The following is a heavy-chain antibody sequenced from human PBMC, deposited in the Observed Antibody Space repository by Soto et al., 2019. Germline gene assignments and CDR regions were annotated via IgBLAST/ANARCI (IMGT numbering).Heavy chain of an antibody. D-gene: IGHD6-13*01. CDR1: GGSIGTYF. J-gene: IGHJ1*01. CDR3: ARQQGAAAGNLFHH. CDR2: IHYSGST. Sequence: SETLSLTCTVSGGSIGTYFWSWVRQPPGKGLEWIGYIHYSGSTNYNPSLKSRVTISVDTSKNQFSLQLNSVTAADTAVYYCARQQGAAAGNLFHHWGQGTLVTVSS. V-gene: IGHV4-59*08.